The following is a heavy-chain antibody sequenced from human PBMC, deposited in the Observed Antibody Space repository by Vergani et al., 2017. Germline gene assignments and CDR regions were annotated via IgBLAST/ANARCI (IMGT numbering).Heavy chain of an antibody. Sequence: QVQLVQSGAEVKKPWASVKVSCKASGYTFTGYYMHWVRQAPGQGLEWMGWINPNSGGTNYAQKFQGRVTMTRDTSISTAYMELSGLRSDDTAVYYCSRAPNQYCSSTSCHPLDYWGQGTLVTVSS. J-gene: IGHJ4*02. CDR2: INPNSGGT. CDR3: SRAPNQYCSSTSCHPLDY. V-gene: IGHV1-2*02. D-gene: IGHD2-2*01. CDR1: GYTFTGYY.